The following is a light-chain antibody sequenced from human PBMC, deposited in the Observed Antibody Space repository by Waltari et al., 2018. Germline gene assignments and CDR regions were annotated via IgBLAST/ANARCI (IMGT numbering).Light chain of an antibody. V-gene: IGLV7-46*01. CDR3: LLSYMDTRV. J-gene: IGLJ2*01. CDR2: DTS. Sequence: QAVVTQEPSLTVSPGRTVTLTCDSSTGAVTSGLYHYRVQQKPAQAPRTLIYDTSDKHACTPARFAGSLLGGKAALTLSGAQPEDEAEYYCLLSYMDTRVVGGGTKLTVL. CDR1: TGAVTSGLY.